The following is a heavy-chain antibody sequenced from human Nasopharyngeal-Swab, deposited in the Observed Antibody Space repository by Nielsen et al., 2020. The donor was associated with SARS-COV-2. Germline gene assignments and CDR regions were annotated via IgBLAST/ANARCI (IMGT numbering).Heavy chain of an antibody. J-gene: IGHJ6*03. CDR3: ARAIFGVVIIFNYYYMDV. Sequence: WIRQPPGKGLEWIGEINHSGSTNYNPSLKSGVTISVDTSKNQFSLKLSAVTAADTAVYYCARAIFGVVIIFNYYYMDVWGKGTTVTVSS. CDR2: INHSGST. V-gene: IGHV4-34*01. D-gene: IGHD3-3*01.